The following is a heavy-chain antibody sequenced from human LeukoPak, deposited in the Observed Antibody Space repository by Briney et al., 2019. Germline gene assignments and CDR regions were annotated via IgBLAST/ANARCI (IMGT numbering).Heavy chain of an antibody. Sequence: GGSLRLSCEASGFTFSSFALSWVRQAPGKGLEWVSSISSGSSYIFYADSVKGRFTISRDNAKNALYLQMKSLRAEDTAVYYCARGGTGATRDDTFDIWGQGTMVTVAS. V-gene: IGHV3-21*01. D-gene: IGHD1-7*01. CDR1: GFTFSSFA. J-gene: IGHJ3*02. CDR2: ISSGSSYI. CDR3: ARGGTGATRDDTFDI.